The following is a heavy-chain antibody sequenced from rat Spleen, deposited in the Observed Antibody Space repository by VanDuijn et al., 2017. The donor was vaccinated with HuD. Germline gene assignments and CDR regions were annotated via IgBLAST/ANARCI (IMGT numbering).Heavy chain of an antibody. V-gene: IGHV5-25*01. Sequence: EVQLVESGGGLVQPGRSMKFSCAASGFTFSDYDMAWVRQAPTKGLEWVASISPSGGSTYYRDSVKGRFTISRDNAKNTLYLQMDSLRSEDTATYYCARRLLRVYVRLYFDYWGQGVMVTVSS. CDR3: ARRLLRVYVRLYFDY. CDR1: GFTFSDYD. J-gene: IGHJ2*01. CDR2: ISPSGGST. D-gene: IGHD1-9*01.